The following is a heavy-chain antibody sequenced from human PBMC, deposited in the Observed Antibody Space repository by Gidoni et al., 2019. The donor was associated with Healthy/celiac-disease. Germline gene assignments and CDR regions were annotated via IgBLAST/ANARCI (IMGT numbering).Heavy chain of an antibody. V-gene: IGHV3-33*01. Sequence: QVQLVESGGGVVQPGRSLRLSYAASGSTFSSSGMHWVRQAPGKGLEWVAVIWYDVSNKYYADSVKGRFTISRDNSKNTLYLQMNSLRAEDTAVYHCARGPTVTTYIYYYGMDVWGQGTTVTVSS. CDR1: GSTFSSSG. J-gene: IGHJ6*02. CDR2: IWYDVSNK. D-gene: IGHD4-4*01. CDR3: ARGPTVTTYIYYYGMDV.